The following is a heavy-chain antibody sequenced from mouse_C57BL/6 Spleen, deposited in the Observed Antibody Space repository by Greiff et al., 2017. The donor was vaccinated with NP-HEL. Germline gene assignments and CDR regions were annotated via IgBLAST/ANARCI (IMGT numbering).Heavy chain of an antibody. D-gene: IGHD2-2*01. CDR1: GYSFTDYY. V-gene: IGHV1-26*01. CDR2: INPNNGGT. Sequence: EVQLLQSGPALVKPVPSVTISCKASGYSFTDYYMNWVQQTPGKSLEWLGDINPNNGGTSYNQKFKGKATLTVDKSASTAYIELRSLTSEDSAVYYWAREGVTTPRAYWGQGTLVTVSA. J-gene: IGHJ3*01. CDR3: AREGVTTPRAY.